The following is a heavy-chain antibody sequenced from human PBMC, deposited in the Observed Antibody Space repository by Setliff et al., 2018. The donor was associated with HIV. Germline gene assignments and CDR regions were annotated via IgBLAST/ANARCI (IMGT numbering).Heavy chain of an antibody. CDR1: GYTFTSYD. Sequence: ASVKVSCKASGYTFTSYDINWVRQATGQGLEWMGWMNPNSGNTGYAQKFQGRVTMTRDASISTAYMELNTLKFEDTAVYYCAGVSSQFSEWRKDYWGQGTLVTVSS. CDR2: MNPNSGNT. CDR3: AGVSSQFSEWRKDY. D-gene: IGHD3-3*01. V-gene: IGHV1-8*02. J-gene: IGHJ4*02.